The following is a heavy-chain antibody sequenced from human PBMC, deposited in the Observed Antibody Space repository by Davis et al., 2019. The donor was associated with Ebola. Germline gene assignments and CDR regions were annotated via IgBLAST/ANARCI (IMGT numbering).Heavy chain of an antibody. D-gene: IGHD3-22*01. J-gene: IGHJ5*02. CDR1: GDTFRRHG. CDR3: YPRLWSQSSGYYYAS. V-gene: IGHV1-69*10. CDR2: VIPILGIT. Sequence: SVKVSCKTSGDTFRRHGISWVRQAPGQGLEWLGGVIPILGITNRSQKFRGRLTITADESTNTVYMELNSLRSEDTALYYCYPRLWSQSSGYYYASWGQGTLVTVSS.